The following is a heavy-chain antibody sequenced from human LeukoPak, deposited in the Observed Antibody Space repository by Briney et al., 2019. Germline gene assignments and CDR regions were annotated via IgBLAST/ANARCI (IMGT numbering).Heavy chain of an antibody. D-gene: IGHD2-2*01. CDR1: GFTFDDYA. J-gene: IGHJ4*02. Sequence: PGGSLRLSCAASGFTFDDYAMHWVRQAPGKGLEWVSGISWNSGSIGYADSVKGRFTISRDNAKNSLYLQMNSLRAEDTAVYYCASTDVVPAASYFDYWGQGTLVTVSS. V-gene: IGHV3-9*01. CDR2: ISWNSGSI. CDR3: ASTDVVPAASYFDY.